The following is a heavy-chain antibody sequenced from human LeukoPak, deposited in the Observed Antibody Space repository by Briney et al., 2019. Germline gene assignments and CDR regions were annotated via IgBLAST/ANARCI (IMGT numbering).Heavy chain of an antibody. CDR3: ARGNYDFAYDP. CDR1: GFILSDFD. D-gene: IGHD3-3*01. J-gene: IGHJ5*02. V-gene: IGHV3-21*01. CDR2: FSTSGSYI. Sequence: GGSLRLSCAASGFILSDFDMNWVRQAPGKGLEWVSYFSTSGSYIHYAVSVKGRFTISRDDAKNSLYLQLDSLTVEDTAVYFCARGNYDFAYDPWGQGTLVTVSS.